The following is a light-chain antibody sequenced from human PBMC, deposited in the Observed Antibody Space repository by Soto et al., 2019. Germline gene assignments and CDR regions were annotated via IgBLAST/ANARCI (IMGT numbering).Light chain of an antibody. CDR2: EGS. V-gene: IGLV2-23*01. J-gene: IGLJ1*01. Sequence: QSVLTQPRSVSGSPGQSVTISCTGTSSDVGGYNYVSWYQQHPGRAPKVMIYEGSKRPSGVSNRFSGSKSGNTASLTISGLQAEDEADYYCCSYAGSSTLDVFGTGTKVTVL. CDR1: SSDVGGYNY. CDR3: CSYAGSSTLDV.